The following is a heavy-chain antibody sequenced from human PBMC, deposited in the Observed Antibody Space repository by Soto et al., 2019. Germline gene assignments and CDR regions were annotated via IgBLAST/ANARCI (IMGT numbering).Heavy chain of an antibody. D-gene: IGHD3-22*01. CDR1: GFTFTSSA. J-gene: IGHJ5*02. V-gene: IGHV1-58*01. Sequence: SVKVSCKASGFTFTSSAVQCVRQARGQRLEWIGWIVVGSGNTNYAQKFQGRVTITADKSTSTAYMELSSLRSEDTAVYYCASVGNYDRSPWGQGTLVTVSS. CDR2: IVVGSGNT. CDR3: ASVGNYDRSP.